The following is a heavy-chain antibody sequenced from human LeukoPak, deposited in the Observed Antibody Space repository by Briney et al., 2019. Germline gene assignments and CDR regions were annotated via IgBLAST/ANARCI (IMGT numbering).Heavy chain of an antibody. Sequence: GGSLRLSCAASGFTFNICTMNWVRQAPGKGLEWVSSISSSSTYVYYADSLKGRFTISRDNSKNTLYLQMNSLRAEDTAVYYCATEIAVAGTGNWFDPWGQGTLVTVSS. J-gene: IGHJ5*02. CDR1: GFTFNICT. CDR3: ATEIAVAGTGNWFDP. V-gene: IGHV3-21*04. D-gene: IGHD6-19*01. CDR2: ISSSSTYV.